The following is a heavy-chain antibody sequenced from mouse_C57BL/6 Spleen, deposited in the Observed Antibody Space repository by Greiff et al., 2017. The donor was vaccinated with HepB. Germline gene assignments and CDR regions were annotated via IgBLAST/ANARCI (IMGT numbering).Heavy chain of an antibody. CDR1: GFTFSSYT. CDR3: ARQGYYSNYWFAY. D-gene: IGHD2-5*01. Sequence: EVKVVESGGGLVKPGGSLKLSCAASGFTFSSYTMSWVRQTPEKRLEWVATISGGGGNTYYPDSVKGRFPISRDNAKNTLYLQMSSLRSEDTALYYCARQGYYSNYWFAYWGQGTLVTVSA. V-gene: IGHV5-9*01. CDR2: ISGGGGNT. J-gene: IGHJ3*01.